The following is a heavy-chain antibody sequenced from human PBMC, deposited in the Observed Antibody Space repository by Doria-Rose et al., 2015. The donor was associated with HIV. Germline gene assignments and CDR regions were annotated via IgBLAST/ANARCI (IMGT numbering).Heavy chain of an antibody. Sequence: QVQLQQWGAGLLKPSETLSLTCAVYGESFSAYYWTWIRQPPGKGLEWLGEINHSGTANYNPLLKIRVTISVNADKTQFSRNLSSGTDADTAVYFWARGKLCRGGNCYLNWFAPWGQGTLVTISS. D-gene: IGHD2-15*01. CDR3: ARGKLCRGGNCYLNWFAP. V-gene: IGHV4-34*01. J-gene: IGHJ5*02. CDR1: GESFSAYY. CDR2: INHSGTA.